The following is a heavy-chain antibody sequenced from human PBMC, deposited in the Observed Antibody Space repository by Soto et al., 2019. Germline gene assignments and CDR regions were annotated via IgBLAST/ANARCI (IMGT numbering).Heavy chain of an antibody. J-gene: IGHJ4*02. CDR3: ARGRYGDY. V-gene: IGHV1-18*01. CDR2: ISAHNGNT. D-gene: IGHD1-1*01. CDR1: GYTFTSYG. Sequence: QVHLVQSGAEVKKPGASVKVSCKGSGYTFTSYGITWVRQAPGQGLEWMGWISAHNGNTDYAQKLQSRVTVTRDTSRSTAYMELRSLRSDDTAVYYCARGRYGDYWGQGALVTVSS.